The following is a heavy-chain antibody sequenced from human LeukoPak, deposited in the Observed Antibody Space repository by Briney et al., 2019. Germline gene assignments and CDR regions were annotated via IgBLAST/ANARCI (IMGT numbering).Heavy chain of an antibody. Sequence: GGSLRPSCAASGFTFTRYWMSWVRQAPGKGLEWVANIKEDGTIKYYVDSVKGRLTIFRDNAKSSLFLQVNSLRAEDTAMYYCARIGYSSSSIDYWGQGTLVTVSS. J-gene: IGHJ4*02. V-gene: IGHV3-7*01. CDR2: IKEDGTIK. D-gene: IGHD6-13*01. CDR1: GFTFTRYW. CDR3: ARIGYSSSSIDY.